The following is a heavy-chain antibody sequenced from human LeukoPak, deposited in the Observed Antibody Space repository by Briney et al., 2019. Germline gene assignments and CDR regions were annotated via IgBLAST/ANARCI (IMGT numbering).Heavy chain of an antibody. CDR1: GGTFSSYA. D-gene: IGHD2-2*01. Sequence: ASVKVSCKASGGTFSSYAISSVRQAPGQGLEWMGGIIPIFGTANYAQKFQGRVTITADESTSTAYMELSSLRSEDTAVYYCARGRLGYCSSTSCFNFDYWGQGTLVTVSS. CDR2: IIPIFGTA. V-gene: IGHV1-69*13. CDR3: ARGRLGYCSSTSCFNFDY. J-gene: IGHJ4*02.